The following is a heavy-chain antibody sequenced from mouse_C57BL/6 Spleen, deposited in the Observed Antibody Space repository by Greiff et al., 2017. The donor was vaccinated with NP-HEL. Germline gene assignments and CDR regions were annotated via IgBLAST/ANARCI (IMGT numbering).Heavy chain of an antibody. D-gene: IGHD4-1*01. V-gene: IGHV1-18*01. CDR2: INPNNGGT. CDR1: GYSFTDYN. Sequence: EVQLQQSGPELVKPGASVKIPCKASGYSFTDYNMDWVKQSHGKSLEWIGDINPNNGGTIYNQKFKGKATLTVDKSSSTAYMELRSLTSEDTAVYYCARKRNWGEGYFDVWGTGTTVTVSS. CDR3: ARKRNWGEGYFDV. J-gene: IGHJ1*03.